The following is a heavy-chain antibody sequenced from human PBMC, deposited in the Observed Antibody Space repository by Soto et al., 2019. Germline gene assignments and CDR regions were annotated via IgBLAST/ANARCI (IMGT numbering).Heavy chain of an antibody. D-gene: IGHD6-19*01. J-gene: IGHJ4*02. CDR3: GHSSGWYALDY. Sequence: QVQFVQSGAEVKKPGASVKISCKASGYTFTSFSIHWVRQAPGQRLEWMGWINEGNGDTRYSQKFQGKVTFARDTSATTVYMELSSLRSEDTAVYYCGHSSGWYALDYWGQGTLVTVSS. V-gene: IGHV1-3*01. CDR2: INEGNGDT. CDR1: GYTFTSFS.